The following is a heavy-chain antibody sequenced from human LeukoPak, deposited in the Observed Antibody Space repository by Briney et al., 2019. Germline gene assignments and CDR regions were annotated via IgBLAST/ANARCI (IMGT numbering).Heavy chain of an antibody. Sequence: SVKVSCKASGGTFSSYAISWVRQAPGQGLEWMGRIIPILGIANYAQKFQGRVTITADKSTSTAYMELSSLRSEDTAVYYCARDPWWGRPDYGSGVSIWGQGTMVTVSS. CDR1: GGTFSSYA. CDR2: IIPILGIA. J-gene: IGHJ3*02. V-gene: IGHV1-69*04. D-gene: IGHD3-10*01. CDR3: ARDPWWGRPDYGSGVSI.